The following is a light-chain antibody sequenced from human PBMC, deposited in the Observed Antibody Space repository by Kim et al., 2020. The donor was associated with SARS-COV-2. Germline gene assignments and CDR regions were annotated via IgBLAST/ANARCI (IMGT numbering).Light chain of an antibody. Sequence: SPGARATLSCRASQSVSNNLAWYQQKPGQAPRLLIYRASTRATGIPARFSGSGSGTEFTLTISSLQSEDFAVYYCQQFHNWPPITFGQGTRLEIK. CDR1: QSVSNN. J-gene: IGKJ5*01. CDR2: RAS. CDR3: QQFHNWPPIT. V-gene: IGKV3-15*01.